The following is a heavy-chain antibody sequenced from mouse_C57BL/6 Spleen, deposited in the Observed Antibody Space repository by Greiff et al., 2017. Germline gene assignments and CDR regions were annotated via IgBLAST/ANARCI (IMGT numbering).Heavy chain of an antibody. CDR2: IYPSDSET. Sequence: VQLQQSGAELVRPGSSVKLSCKASGYTFTSYWMDWVKQRPGQGLEWIGNIYPSDSETHYNQKFKDKATLTVDKSSSTAYMQLISLTSEDSAVYYCARRLDSSGPGFAYWGQGTLVTVSA. CDR3: ARRLDSSGPGFAY. V-gene: IGHV1-61*01. J-gene: IGHJ3*01. CDR1: GYTFTSYW. D-gene: IGHD3-2*02.